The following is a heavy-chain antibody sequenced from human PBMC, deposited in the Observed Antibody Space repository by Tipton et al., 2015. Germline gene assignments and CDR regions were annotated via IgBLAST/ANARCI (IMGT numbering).Heavy chain of an antibody. CDR2: ISRRGVST. J-gene: IGHJ3*02. D-gene: IGHD6-19*01. CDR3: AKGXXNSGWPLRXFNI. Sequence: SLRLSCAASGFTFSSYTMSWVRQAPGEGLEWVSTISRRGVSTYYADSVKGRFTISRDNSKNTLYLQMNSLRAEDTAVYYCAKGXXNSGWPLRXFNIWGQGTMVTVSS. CDR1: GFTFSSYT. V-gene: IGHV3-23*01.